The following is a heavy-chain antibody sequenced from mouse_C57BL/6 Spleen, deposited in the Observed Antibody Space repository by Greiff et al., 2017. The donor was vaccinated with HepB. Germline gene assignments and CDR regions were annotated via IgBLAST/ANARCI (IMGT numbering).Heavy chain of an antibody. CDR3: ARGIGTTVVAPYYFDY. Sequence: VHLVESGAELARPGASVKMSCKASGYTFTSYTMHWVKQRPGQGLEWIGYINPSSGYTKYNQKFKDKATLTADKSSSTAYMQLSSLTSEDSAVYYCARGIGTTVVAPYYFDYWGQGTTLTVSS. CDR1: GYTFTSYT. D-gene: IGHD1-1*01. J-gene: IGHJ2*01. CDR2: INPSSGYT. V-gene: IGHV1-4*01.